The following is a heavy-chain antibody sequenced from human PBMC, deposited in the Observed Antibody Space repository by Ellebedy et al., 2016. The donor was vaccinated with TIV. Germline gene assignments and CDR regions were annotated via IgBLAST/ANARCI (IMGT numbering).Heavy chain of an antibody. CDR1: GGTFSTYA. Sequence: ASVKVSCKAFGGTFSTYALNWVRQAPGQGLEWIGAFLPMFGTATSAQKFQGRVTIPADESMTTAYMDLSSLRSEDTAVYYCARVRWATVARGVPFHYGMDVWGQGTTVTVTS. CDR2: FLPMFGTA. V-gene: IGHV1-69*13. CDR3: ARVRWATVARGVPFHYGMDV. D-gene: IGHD3-10*01. J-gene: IGHJ6*02.